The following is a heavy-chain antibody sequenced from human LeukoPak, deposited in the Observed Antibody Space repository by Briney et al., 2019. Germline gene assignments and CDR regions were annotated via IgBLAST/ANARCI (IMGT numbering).Heavy chain of an antibody. J-gene: IGHJ5*02. Sequence: GRSLRLSCAASGFTFSSYAMHWVRQAPGKGLEWVAVISYDGSNKYYADSVKGRFTISRDNSKNTLYLQMNSLRAEDTAVYYCARAARADCTSPTCHSWLAPWGQGTQVTVSS. V-gene: IGHV3-30*04. D-gene: IGHD2/OR15-2a*01. CDR3: ARAARADCTSPTCHSWLAP. CDR2: ISYDGSNK. CDR1: GFTFSSYA.